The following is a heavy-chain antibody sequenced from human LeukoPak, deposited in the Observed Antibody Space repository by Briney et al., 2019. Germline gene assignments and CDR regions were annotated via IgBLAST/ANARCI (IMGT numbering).Heavy chain of an antibody. D-gene: IGHD2-15*01. CDR1: GFSLSTSGMR. Sequence: SGPTLVNPTQTLTLTCTFSGFSLSTSGMRVSWIRQPPGKALEWLARIDWDDDKFYSTSLKTRLTISKDTSKNQVVLTMTNMDPVDTATHYCAQGGGYFDFWGQGTLVTVSS. V-gene: IGHV2-70*04. CDR2: IDWDDDK. J-gene: IGHJ4*02. CDR3: AQGGGYFDF.